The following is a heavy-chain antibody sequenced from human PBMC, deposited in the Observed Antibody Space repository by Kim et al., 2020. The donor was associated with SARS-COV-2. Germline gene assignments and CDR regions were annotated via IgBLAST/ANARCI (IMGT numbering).Heavy chain of an antibody. D-gene: IGHD3-3*01. CDR2: ITPNGMI. V-gene: IGHV3-21*01. CDR1: GFTFTTYS. CDR3: ARDLNEGSGYLMDV. Sequence: GGSLRLSCAASGFTFTTYSMNWVRRAPGKGLEWVSSITPNGMIYDADSMKGRFTISRDNTKNSVFLQMNNLRAEDTAVYYCARDLNEGSGYLMDVWGQGT. J-gene: IGHJ6*02.